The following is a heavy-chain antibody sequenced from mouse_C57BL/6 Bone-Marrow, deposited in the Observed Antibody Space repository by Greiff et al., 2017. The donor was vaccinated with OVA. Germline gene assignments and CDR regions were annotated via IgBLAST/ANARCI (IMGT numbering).Heavy chain of an antibody. D-gene: IGHD2-4*01. V-gene: IGHV2-9-1*01. CDR2: IWTGGGT. CDR3: ARTPFYDYDGYWYFDV. Sequence: VMLVESGPGLVAPSQCLSITCTVSGYSFTSYAISWVRQPPGKGLEWLGVIWTGGGTNYNSALKTRLSISKDNSKSQFSLKMNSLQTDDTARYYCARTPFYDYDGYWYFDVWGTGTTVTVSS. J-gene: IGHJ1*03. CDR1: GYSFTSYA.